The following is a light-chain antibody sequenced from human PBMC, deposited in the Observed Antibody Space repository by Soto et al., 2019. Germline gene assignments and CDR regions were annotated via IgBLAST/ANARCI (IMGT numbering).Light chain of an antibody. J-gene: IGLJ2*01. CDR1: SSDIGAYNY. CDR2: AVS. Sequence: QSALTQPASVSGSPGQSITISCTGTSSDIGAYNYVSWYQQYPGKAPRLLIYAVSNRPSGVSDRFSGSKSGNTASLTISGLQAEDEDHYYCCSYGGRILVIFGEGTKVTVL. CDR3: CSYGGRILVI. V-gene: IGLV2-14*01.